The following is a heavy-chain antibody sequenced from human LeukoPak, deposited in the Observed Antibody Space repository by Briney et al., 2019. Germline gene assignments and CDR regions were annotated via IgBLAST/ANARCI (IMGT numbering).Heavy chain of an antibody. CDR2: ISSSSSYI. Sequence: GGSLRLSCAASGFTFSSYSMSWVRQAPGKGLEWVSSISSSSSYIYYADSVKGRFTISRDNAKNSLYLQMNSLRAEDTAVYYCARDLTVYSSGGNDAFDIWGQGTMVTVSS. D-gene: IGHD6-19*01. V-gene: IGHV3-21*01. CDR1: GFTFSSYS. CDR3: ARDLTVYSSGGNDAFDI. J-gene: IGHJ3*02.